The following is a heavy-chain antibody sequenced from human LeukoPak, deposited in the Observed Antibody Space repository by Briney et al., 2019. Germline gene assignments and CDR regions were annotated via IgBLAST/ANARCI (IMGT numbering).Heavy chain of an antibody. D-gene: IGHD6-13*01. J-gene: IGHJ4*02. CDR3: ARARYSSSWYYFDY. Sequence: PGGSLRLSCAASGFTVSSNYMSWVRQAPGKGLEWVSVIYSGGSTYYADSVKGRFTISRDNSKNTLYLQMNSLRAEDTAVYYCARARYSSSWYYFDYWGQGTLVTVSS. CDR1: GFTVSSNY. V-gene: IGHV3-53*01. CDR2: IYSGGST.